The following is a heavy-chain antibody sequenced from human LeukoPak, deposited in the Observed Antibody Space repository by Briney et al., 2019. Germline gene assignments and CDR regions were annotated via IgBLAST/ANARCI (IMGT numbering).Heavy chain of an antibody. CDR3: ARAFSGSYSAGAFDI. CDR2: IYYSGST. V-gene: IGHV4-59*01. D-gene: IGHD1-26*01. Sequence: PSETLSLTCTVSGGSISSYYWSWIRQPPGKGLEWIGYIYYSGSTNYNPSLKSRVTISVDTSKNQFSLKLSSVTAADTAVYYCARAFSGSYSAGAFDIWGQGTMVTVSS. J-gene: IGHJ3*02. CDR1: GGSISSYY.